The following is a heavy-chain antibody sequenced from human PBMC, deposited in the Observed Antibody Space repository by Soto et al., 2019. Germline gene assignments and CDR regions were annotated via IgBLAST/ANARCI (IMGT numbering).Heavy chain of an antibody. D-gene: IGHD3-10*01. CDR3: ARSNKSMVRGRGGQKYYFDY. J-gene: IGHJ4*02. CDR2: INHSGST. Sequence: SETLSLTCAVYGGSFSGFYWSWIRQPSGKGLEWIGEINHSGSTNYNPSLKSRVTISVDTSKNQFSLKLSSVTAADTAVYYCARSNKSMVRGRGGQKYYFDYWGQGTLVTVSS. CDR1: GGSFSGFY. V-gene: IGHV4-34*01.